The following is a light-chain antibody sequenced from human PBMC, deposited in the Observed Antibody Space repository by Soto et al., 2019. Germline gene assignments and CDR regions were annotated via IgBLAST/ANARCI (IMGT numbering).Light chain of an antibody. J-gene: IGKJ1*01. CDR1: QSVSSSY. Sequence: EIVLTQSPGTLSLSPGERATLSCRASQSVSSSYLAWYQQKPGQAPRLLIYGASSRATGIPDRFSGSGSGTDFTLTISRLEPEDVAVYYWQQYGSPPRTLGQGTKVEIK. CDR3: QQYGSPPRT. CDR2: GAS. V-gene: IGKV3-20*01.